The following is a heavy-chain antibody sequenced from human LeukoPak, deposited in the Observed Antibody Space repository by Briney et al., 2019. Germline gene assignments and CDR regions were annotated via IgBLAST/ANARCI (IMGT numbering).Heavy chain of an antibody. CDR1: GFTFSSYW. D-gene: IGHD3-3*01. V-gene: IGHV3-7*01. J-gene: IGHJ4*02. Sequence: PGGSLRLSCAASGFTFSSYWMSWVRQAPGKGLEWVANIKQDGSEKYYVDSVKGRFTISRDNAKNSLYLQMNCLRAEDTAVYYCAREGLLFLRYYFDYWGQGTLVTVSS. CDR3: AREGLLFLRYYFDY. CDR2: IKQDGSEK.